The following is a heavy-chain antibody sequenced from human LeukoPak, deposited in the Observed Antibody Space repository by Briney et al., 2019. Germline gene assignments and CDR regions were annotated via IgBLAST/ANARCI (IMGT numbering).Heavy chain of an antibody. J-gene: IGHJ4*02. CDR3: AGDAVYILAS. Sequence: GGSLCLSCAASGVTLRVSSMDCVCHAPGKGVVWVSHIKSDGTGTNYADSVKRRFTVYRDNARNTVYLQMNSLRAEDTAVYYCAGDAVYILASWGQGTLVTVSS. V-gene: IGHV3-74*01. CDR2: IKSDGTGT. CDR1: GVTLRVSS. D-gene: IGHD5/OR15-5a*01.